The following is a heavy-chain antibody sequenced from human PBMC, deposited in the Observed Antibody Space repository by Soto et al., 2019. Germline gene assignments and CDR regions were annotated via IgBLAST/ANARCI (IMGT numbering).Heavy chain of an antibody. Sequence: QVQLVQSGAEVKKPGSSVKVSCKASGGTFSSYAISWVRQAPGQGLEWMGGIIPIFGTANDAQKFQGRVTITADESTSTAYMELSSLRSEDTAVYYCARVGGRVDYDSSGYYYDYWGQGTLVTVSS. CDR3: ARVGGRVDYDSSGYYYDY. V-gene: IGHV1-69*01. CDR2: IIPIFGTA. D-gene: IGHD3-22*01. J-gene: IGHJ4*02. CDR1: GGTFSSYA.